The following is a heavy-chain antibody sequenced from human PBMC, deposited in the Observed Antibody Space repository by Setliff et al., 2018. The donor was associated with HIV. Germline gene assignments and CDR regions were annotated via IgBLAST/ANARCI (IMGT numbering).Heavy chain of an antibody. CDR1: GGPISNFY. J-gene: IGHJ4*02. CDR2: IYSTGDT. V-gene: IGHV4-4*07. CDR3: ARVRLTMIMMVDYFDQ. Sequence: KASETLSLTCSVSGGPISNFYWSWIRQPPGKGLEWVGHIYSTGDTNYNPSLKSSVTLSADTSKNQLSLSLTSVTAADTAVYYCARVRLTMIMMVDYFDQWGQGTLVTVSS. D-gene: IGHD3-22*01.